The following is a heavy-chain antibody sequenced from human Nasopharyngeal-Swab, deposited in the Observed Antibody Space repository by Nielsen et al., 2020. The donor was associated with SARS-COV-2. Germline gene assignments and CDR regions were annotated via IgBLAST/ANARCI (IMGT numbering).Heavy chain of an antibody. J-gene: IGHJ6*03. CDR2: ISWNSGSI. CDR1: GFTFDDCA. Sequence: GGSLRLSCAASGFTFDDCAMHWVRQAPGKGLEWVSGISWNSGSIGYADSVKGRFTISRDNAKNSLYLQMNSLRAEDTAVYYCARDVYGSGSQAPDYYYYYMDVWGKGTTVTVSS. V-gene: IGHV3-9*01. D-gene: IGHD3-10*01. CDR3: ARDVYGSGSQAPDYYYYYMDV.